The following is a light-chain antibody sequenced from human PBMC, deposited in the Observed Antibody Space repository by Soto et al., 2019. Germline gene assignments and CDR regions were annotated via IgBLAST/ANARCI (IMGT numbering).Light chain of an antibody. CDR1: QSVSSSY. CDR2: GAS. V-gene: IGKV3-20*01. Sequence: IVLTQSPGTLSLSPGDRATLSCSASQSVSSSYLAWYQQKPGQAPRLLIYGASTRATGIPDRFRGSGSGRDFTLTISRLEPEDFAVYFCQQYGNSPGGTFGQGTKVEIK. CDR3: QQYGNSPGGT. J-gene: IGKJ1*01.